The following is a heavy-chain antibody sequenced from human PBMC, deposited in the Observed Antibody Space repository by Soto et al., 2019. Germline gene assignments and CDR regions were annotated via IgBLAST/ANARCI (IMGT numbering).Heavy chain of an antibody. V-gene: IGHV1-18*01. J-gene: IGHJ5*02. CDR2: ISAYNGNT. Sequence: QVQLVQSGAEVKKPGASVKVSCKASGYTFTSYGISWVRQAPGQGLEWMGWISAYNGNTNYAQKLQGRVTMTTDTSTSTAXXXXXXXXXXXXXXXXXXXXXXXXXXXXXXXXXRWFDPWGQGTLVTVSS. CDR1: GYTFTSYG. CDR3: XXXXXXXXXXXXXXXXRWFDP.